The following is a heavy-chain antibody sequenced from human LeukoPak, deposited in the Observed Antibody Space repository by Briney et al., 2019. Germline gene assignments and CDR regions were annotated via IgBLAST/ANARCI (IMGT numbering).Heavy chain of an antibody. CDR2: ISSSSSYI. V-gene: IGHV3-21*01. CDR1: GFTFSSYS. J-gene: IGHJ5*02. Sequence: PGGSLRLSCAASGFTFSSYSMNWVRQAPGKGLEWASSISSSSSYIYYADSVKGRFTISRDNAKNSLYLQMNSLRAEDTAVYYCAREGREQWPAPNWFDPWGQGTLVTVSS. CDR3: AREGREQWPAPNWFDP. D-gene: IGHD6-19*01.